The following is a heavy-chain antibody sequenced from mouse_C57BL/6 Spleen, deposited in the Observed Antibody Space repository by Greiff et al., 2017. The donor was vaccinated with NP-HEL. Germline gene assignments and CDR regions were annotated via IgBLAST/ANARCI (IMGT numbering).Heavy chain of an antibody. D-gene: IGHD2-12*01. CDR2: ISSGGSYT. CDR1: GFTFSSYG. V-gene: IGHV5-6*02. Sequence: DVKLVESGGDLVKPGGSLKLSCAASGFTFSSYGMSWVRQTPDKRLEWVATISSGGSYTYYPDSVKGRFTISRDNAKNTLYLQMSSLKSEDTAMYYCARGLRQPYYFDYWGQGTTLTVSS. CDR3: ARGLRQPYYFDY. J-gene: IGHJ2*01.